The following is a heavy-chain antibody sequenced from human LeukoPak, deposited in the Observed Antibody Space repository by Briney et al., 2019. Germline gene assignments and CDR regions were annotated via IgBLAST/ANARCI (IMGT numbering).Heavy chain of an antibody. CDR3: AKGIYSSGWSYFDY. V-gene: IGHV3-23*01. CDR2: FSGSGITT. CDR1: GFTFSNSA. J-gene: IGHJ4*01. D-gene: IGHD6-19*01. Sequence: GSLRLSCAASGFTFSNSAMSWVRQAPGKGLEWVSTFSGSGITTYYADSVKGRFTISRDNSKNTLYLQMNSLRAEDTAVYYCAKGIYSSGWSYFDYWGHGTLVTVSS.